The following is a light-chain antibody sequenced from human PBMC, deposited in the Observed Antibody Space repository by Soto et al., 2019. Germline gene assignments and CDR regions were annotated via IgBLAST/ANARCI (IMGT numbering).Light chain of an antibody. CDR2: DAS. CDR1: QSVKSY. J-gene: IGKJ4*01. Sequence: ENVLPQSPVTLSLSPGERATLSCRASQSVKSYLAWYQQKPGQAPSLLIYDASNRAAGIPARFSGSGSGTDFTLTISSLDPEDFAVYYCQSRSSWPPVLTFGGGTKVEIK. CDR3: QSRSSWPPVLT. V-gene: IGKV3-11*01.